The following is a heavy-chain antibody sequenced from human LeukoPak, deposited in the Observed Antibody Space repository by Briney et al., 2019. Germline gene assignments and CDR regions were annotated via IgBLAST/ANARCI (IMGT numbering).Heavy chain of an antibody. CDR1: GGSISSGSYY. D-gene: IGHD5-18*01. J-gene: IGHJ5*02. CDR3: AIRQLWFHNWFDP. V-gene: IGHV4-61*02. Sequence: SETLSLTFPVSGGSISSGSYYWSWIRQPAGKGLEWIGRIYTSGSTNYNPALKSRVTISVDTYKNQSSLKLSSGTAADTAVYYCAIRQLWFHNWFDPWGQGTLVTVSS. CDR2: IYTSGST.